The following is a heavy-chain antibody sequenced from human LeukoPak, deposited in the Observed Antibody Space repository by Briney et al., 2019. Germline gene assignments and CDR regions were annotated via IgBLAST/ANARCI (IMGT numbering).Heavy chain of an antibody. Sequence: GGSLRLSCVVSGFTFSSYGFHWVRQTPGKGLEWVAAIWYDGSKRYHADSVKGRFTVSRDNAKNTVYLQMNNLRVDDTAMYYCVGTIASRGSEYWGQGALVTVSS. J-gene: IGHJ4*02. V-gene: IGHV3-33*03. CDR3: VGTIASRGSEY. CDR1: GFTFSSYG. CDR2: IWYDGSKR. D-gene: IGHD6-6*01.